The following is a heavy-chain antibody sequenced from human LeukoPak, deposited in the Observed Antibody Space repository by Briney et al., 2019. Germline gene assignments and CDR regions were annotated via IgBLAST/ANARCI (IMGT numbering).Heavy chain of an antibody. CDR2: INPSGGGT. CDR1: GYTFTSYY. D-gene: IGHD3-22*01. CDR3: ARDRDYYDSSGYRCFDY. V-gene: IGHV1-46*01. Sequence: GASVKVSCKASGYTFTSYYMHWVRQAPGQGLEWMGIINPSGGGTSYAQKFQGRVTMTRDTSTSTVYMELSSLRSEDTAVYYCARDRDYYDSSGYRCFDYWGQGTLVTVSS. J-gene: IGHJ4*02.